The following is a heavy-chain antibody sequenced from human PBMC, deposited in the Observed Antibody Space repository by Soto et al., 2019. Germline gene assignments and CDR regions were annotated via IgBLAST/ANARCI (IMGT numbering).Heavy chain of an antibody. D-gene: IGHD3-16*02. Sequence: GGSLRLSCAASGFTFSSYAMSWVRQAPGKGLEWVSAISGSGGSTYYADSVKGRFTISRDNSKNTLYLQMNSLRAEDTAVYYCAKDLTEVSGTRRIMITFGGVIPGPFDYWGQGTLVTVSS. CDR1: GFTFSSYA. CDR2: ISGSGGST. J-gene: IGHJ4*02. V-gene: IGHV3-23*01. CDR3: AKDLTEVSGTRRIMITFGGVIPGPFDY.